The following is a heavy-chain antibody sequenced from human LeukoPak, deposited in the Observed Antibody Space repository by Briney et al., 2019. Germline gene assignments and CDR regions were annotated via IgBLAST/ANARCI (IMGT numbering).Heavy chain of an antibody. J-gene: IGHJ6*02. CDR3: ARGNVVERSFYYYGVDV. Sequence: ASVKVSCKASGYTFTSYGISWVRQAPGQGLEWMGWISAYNGNTNYAQKLQGRVTMTTDTSTSTAYMELRSLRSDDTAVYYCARGNVVERSFYYYGVDVWGQGTTVTVSS. V-gene: IGHV1-18*01. D-gene: IGHD1-1*01. CDR2: ISAYNGNT. CDR1: GYTFTSYG.